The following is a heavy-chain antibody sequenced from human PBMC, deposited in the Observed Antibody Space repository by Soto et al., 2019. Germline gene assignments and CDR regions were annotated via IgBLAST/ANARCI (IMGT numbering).Heavy chain of an antibody. CDR1: GFTFSSYA. Sequence: PGGSLRLSCAASGFTFSSYAMSWVRQAPGKGLEWVSAISGSGGSTYYADSVKGRFTISRDNSKNTLYLQMNSLRAEDTAVYYCAGDWNGDSYFDYWGQGTLVTVSS. V-gene: IGHV3-23*01. J-gene: IGHJ4*02. CDR2: ISGSGGST. D-gene: IGHD4-17*01. CDR3: AGDWNGDSYFDY.